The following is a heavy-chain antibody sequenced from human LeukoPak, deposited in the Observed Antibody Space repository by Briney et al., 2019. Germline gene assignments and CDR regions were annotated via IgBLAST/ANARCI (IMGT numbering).Heavy chain of an antibody. CDR2: ISGSGGST. CDR1: GFTFSSYA. D-gene: IGHD1-7*01. J-gene: IGHJ4*02. Sequence: GRSLRLSCAASGFTFSSYAMHWVRQAPGKGLEWVSAISGSGGSTYYADSVKGRFTISRDNSKNTLYLQMSSLRAEDTAVYYCAKDPKGITGTTFYYWGQGTLVTVSS. V-gene: IGHV3-23*01. CDR3: AKDPKGITGTTFYY.